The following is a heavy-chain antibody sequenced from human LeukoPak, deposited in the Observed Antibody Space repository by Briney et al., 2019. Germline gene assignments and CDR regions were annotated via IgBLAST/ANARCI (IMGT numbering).Heavy chain of an antibody. J-gene: IGHJ4*02. CDR1: GYTFTSYG. D-gene: IGHD6-13*01. V-gene: IGHV1-18*01. Sequence: ASVKVSCKASGYTFTSYGISWVRQAPGQGLEWMGWISAYNGNTSYAQKFQGRVTMTRDTSTSTVYMELSSLRSEDTAVYYCARPSKKYSSSPYYFDYWGQGTLVTVSS. CDR3: ARPSKKYSSSPYYFDY. CDR2: ISAYNGNT.